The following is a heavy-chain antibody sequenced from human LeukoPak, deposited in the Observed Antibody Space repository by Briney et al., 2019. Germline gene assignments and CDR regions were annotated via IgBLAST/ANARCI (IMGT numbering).Heavy chain of an antibody. J-gene: IGHJ4*02. Sequence: SETLSLTCAVYDRAKNFFRNYYWTWIRQPPGKGLEWIGEINHSGSTNYNPSLKSRVTISVDTSKNQFSLKLSSVTAADTAVYYCARVDSSTSYWGQGTLVTVSS. CDR1: DRAKNFFRNYY. D-gene: IGHD6-6*01. CDR3: ARVDSSTSY. V-gene: IGHV4-34*01. CDR2: INHSGST.